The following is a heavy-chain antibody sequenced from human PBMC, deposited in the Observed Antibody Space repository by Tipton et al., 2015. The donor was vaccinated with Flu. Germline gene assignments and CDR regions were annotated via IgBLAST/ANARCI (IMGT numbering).Heavy chain of an antibody. CDR2: IYPGDSNT. CDR3: ARAGNYGDRPLYYFDS. D-gene: IGHD3-16*01. Sequence: QLVQSGAEVKKPGESLKISCKGSGYSFTNYWIGWVRQMPGKGLEWMGIIYPGDSNTKCSPSFQGQVTISADKSITTAYLQWSSLKASDTAIYHCARAGNYGDRPLYYFDSWGQGTLVTVSS. J-gene: IGHJ4*02. V-gene: IGHV5-51*01. CDR1: GYSFTNYW.